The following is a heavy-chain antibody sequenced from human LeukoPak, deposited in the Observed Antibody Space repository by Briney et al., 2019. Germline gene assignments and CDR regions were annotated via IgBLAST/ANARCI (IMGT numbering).Heavy chain of an antibody. Sequence: PGGSLRLSCAASGFYFSDYVMSWVRQAPGTGLEWVAGINWNGGAADYAASVKGRFTISRDDAKNSLYLQMSSLRAEDTAFYYCARDGSSGWYSENWGQGTLVTVSS. D-gene: IGHD3-22*01. CDR2: INWNGGAA. CDR1: GFYFSDYV. CDR3: ARDGSSGWYSEN. V-gene: IGHV3-20*04. J-gene: IGHJ4*02.